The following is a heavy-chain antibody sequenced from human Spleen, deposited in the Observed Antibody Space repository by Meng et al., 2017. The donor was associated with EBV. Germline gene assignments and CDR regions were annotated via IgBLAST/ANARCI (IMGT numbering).Heavy chain of an antibody. Sequence: QGQGGQSGAEVKRPGPSVKVSCKTSGITFSHSAVSWVRQAPGQGLGWLGGLIPYFGAANYAPKFEGRVTIIADDSTRTHYLELTSLRSDDSGMYYCAGESGRGYTPDYWGQGTLVTVSS. D-gene: IGHD3-10*01. CDR3: AGESGRGYTPDY. J-gene: IGHJ4*02. V-gene: IGHV1-69*01. CDR2: LIPYFGAA. CDR1: GITFSHSA.